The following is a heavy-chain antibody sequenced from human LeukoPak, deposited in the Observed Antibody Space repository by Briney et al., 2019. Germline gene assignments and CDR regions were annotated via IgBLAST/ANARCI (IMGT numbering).Heavy chain of an antibody. Sequence: ASVKVSCKASGYTFTSYDINWVRQATGQGLEWMGWMNPNSGNTGYAQKFQGRVTMTRNTSISTAYMELSSLRSEDTAVYYCARGDGSGTHYYYYMDVWGKGTTVTTSS. D-gene: IGHD3-10*01. J-gene: IGHJ6*03. V-gene: IGHV1-8*01. CDR1: GYTFTSYD. CDR3: ARGDGSGTHYYYYMDV. CDR2: MNPNSGNT.